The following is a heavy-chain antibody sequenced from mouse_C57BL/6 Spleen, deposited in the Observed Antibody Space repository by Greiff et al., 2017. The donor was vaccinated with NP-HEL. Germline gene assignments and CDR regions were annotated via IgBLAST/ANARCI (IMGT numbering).Heavy chain of an antibody. CDR3: AGIYYDYDEGFAY. Sequence: QVQLQQPGAELVKPGASVKLSCKASGYTFTSSWMHWVKQRPGQGLEWIGMIHPNSGSTNYNEKFKSKATLTVDNSSSTAYMQLSSLTSEDSAVYYCAGIYYDYDEGFAYWGQGTLVTVSA. D-gene: IGHD2-4*01. CDR1: GYTFTSSW. J-gene: IGHJ3*01. V-gene: IGHV1-64*01. CDR2: IHPNSGST.